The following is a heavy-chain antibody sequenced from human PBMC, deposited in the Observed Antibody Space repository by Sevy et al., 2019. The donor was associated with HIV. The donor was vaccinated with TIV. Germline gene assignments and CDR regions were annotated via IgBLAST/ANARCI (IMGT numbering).Heavy chain of an antibody. CDR2: IRSKAYGGTT. CDR1: GFTFGDYA. CDR3: TRWGEDIVVVPAAQSHWLGAFDI. D-gene: IGHD2-2*01. Sequence: GGSLRLSCTASGFTFGDYAMSWFRQAPGKGLEWVGFIRSKAYGGTTEYAASVKGRFTISRDDSKSIAYLQMNSLKTEDTAVYYCTRWGEDIVVVPAAQSHWLGAFDIWGQGTMVTVSS. J-gene: IGHJ3*02. V-gene: IGHV3-49*03.